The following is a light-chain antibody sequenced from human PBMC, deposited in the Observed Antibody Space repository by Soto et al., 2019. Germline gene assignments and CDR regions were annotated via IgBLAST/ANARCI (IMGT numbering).Light chain of an antibody. CDR1: QSVSSSY. CDR3: QQYGSSPRMYT. V-gene: IGKV3-20*01. CDR2: GAS. Sequence: IGLTQSPGTLSLSPGERATLSCRASQSVSSSYLAWYQQKPGQAPRLLIYGASSRATGIPDRFSGSGSGTDFTLTISRLEPEDFAVYYCQQYGSSPRMYTFGQGTKLEIK. J-gene: IGKJ2*01.